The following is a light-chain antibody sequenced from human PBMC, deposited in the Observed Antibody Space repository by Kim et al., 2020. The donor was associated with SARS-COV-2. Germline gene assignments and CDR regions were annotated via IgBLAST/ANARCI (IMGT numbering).Light chain of an antibody. CDR2: YDS. V-gene: IGLV3-21*04. Sequence: PGKTARITCGGNNIGSKRVHWYQQKPGQAPVLVIYYDSDRPSGIPERFSGSNSGNTATLTISRVEAGDEADYYCQVWDSSSDHREVFGGGTQLTVL. CDR1: NIGSKR. J-gene: IGLJ2*01. CDR3: QVWDSSSDHREV.